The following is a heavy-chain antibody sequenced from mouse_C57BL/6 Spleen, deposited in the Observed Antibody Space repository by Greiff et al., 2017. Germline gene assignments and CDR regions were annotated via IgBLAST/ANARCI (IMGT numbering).Heavy chain of an antibody. D-gene: IGHD1-1*01. Sequence: VQLKESGPGLVKPSQSLSLTCSVTGYSITSGYYWNWIRQFPGNKLEWRGYISYDGSNNYNPSLNNRISITRDTSKNQFFLKLNSVTTEDTATYFCASYYYGSSDYFDYWGQGTTLTVSS. J-gene: IGHJ2*01. CDR1: GYSITSGYY. V-gene: IGHV3-6*01. CDR2: ISYDGSN. CDR3: ASYYYGSSDYFDY.